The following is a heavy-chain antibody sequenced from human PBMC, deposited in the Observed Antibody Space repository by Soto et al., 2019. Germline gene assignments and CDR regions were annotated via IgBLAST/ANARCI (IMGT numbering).Heavy chain of an antibody. CDR2: IFADGTT. V-gene: IGHV3-53*04. J-gene: IGHJ4*02. Sequence: GGSLRLSCVVSGFSVSNNYMSWVRQAPGKGLDWVSVIFADGTTYYVDSVKGRFTISRHNSKNTLYLQMDSLRTEDTAVYYCARGGGPFMNSVTNTLDYWGQGTLVTVSS. CDR1: GFSVSNNY. CDR3: ARGGGPFMNSVTNTLDY. D-gene: IGHD4-17*01.